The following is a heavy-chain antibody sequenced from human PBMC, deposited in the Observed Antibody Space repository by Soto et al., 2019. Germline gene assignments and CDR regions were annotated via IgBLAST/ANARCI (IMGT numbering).Heavy chain of an antibody. Sequence: ASVKVSCKASGYTFTSYAMHWARQAPGQRLEWMGWINAGNGNTKYSQKFQGRVTITRDTSASTAYMELSSLRSEDTAVYYCARVPIQLWFPTNYPDYWGQGTLVTVSS. CDR1: GYTFTSYA. CDR3: ARVPIQLWFPTNYPDY. J-gene: IGHJ4*02. D-gene: IGHD5-18*01. V-gene: IGHV1-3*01. CDR2: INAGNGNT.